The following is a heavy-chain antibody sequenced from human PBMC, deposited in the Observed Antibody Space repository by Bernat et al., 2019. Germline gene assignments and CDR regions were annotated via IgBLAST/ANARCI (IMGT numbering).Heavy chain of an antibody. D-gene: IGHD4-17*01. J-gene: IGHJ4*02. Sequence: EVQLVESGGGLVKPGGSLRLSCAASGFTFSNAWMSWVRQAPGKGLEWVGRIKSKTDGGTTDYAAPVKGRFTISRDDSKNTLYLPMNSLTTEDTAVYYCTTDRSRTVTYEDDYWGQGTLVTVSS. CDR1: GFTFSNAW. CDR2: IKSKTDGGTT. V-gene: IGHV3-15*01. CDR3: TTDRSRTVTYEDDY.